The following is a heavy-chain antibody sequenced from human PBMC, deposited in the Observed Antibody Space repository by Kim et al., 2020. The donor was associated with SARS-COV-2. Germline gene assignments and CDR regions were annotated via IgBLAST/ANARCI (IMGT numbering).Heavy chain of an antibody. CDR1: GYTFSGYY. D-gene: IGHD5-18*01. CDR2: VNPNTGGT. CDR3: ARGGPVRSSYGYLDS. Sequence: ASVKVSCKASGYTFSGYYIHWVRQAPGQGFEWMGWVNPNTGGTNYAQKFQGRVTMTGDTSITTAYMELNRLTSDDTAVYSCARGGPVRSSYGYLDSWGQGTLVTVSS. J-gene: IGHJ4*02. V-gene: IGHV1-2*02.